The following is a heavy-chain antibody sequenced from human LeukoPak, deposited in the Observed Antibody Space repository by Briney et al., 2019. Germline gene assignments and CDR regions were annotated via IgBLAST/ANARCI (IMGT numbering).Heavy chain of an antibody. CDR1: GFTFSDYY. Sequence: TGGSLRLSCAASGFTFSDYYMSWIRQAPGKGLEWVSYISSSGSTIYYADSVKGRFTISRDNAKNSLYLQMNSLRAEDTAVYYCARDRERFYSNPLTFVYWGQGTLVTVSS. CDR2: ISSSGSTI. J-gene: IGHJ4*02. CDR3: ARDRERFYSNPLTFVY. D-gene: IGHD4-11*01. V-gene: IGHV3-11*01.